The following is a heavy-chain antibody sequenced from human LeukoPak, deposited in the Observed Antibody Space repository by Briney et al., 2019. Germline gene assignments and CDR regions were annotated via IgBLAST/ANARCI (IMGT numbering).Heavy chain of an antibody. D-gene: IGHD3-10*01. V-gene: IGHV4-30-2*01. Sequence: PSQTLSLTCAVSGGSISSGGYSWSWIRQPPGTGLEWIGEINHSGSTNYNPSLDSRVTISVDTSKKQFSLKLTSVTAADTAVYYCARVTGYNDPSTRFGLDYWGQGKLVTVSS. CDR2: INHSGST. CDR3: ARVTGYNDPSTRFGLDY. CDR1: GGSISSGGYS. J-gene: IGHJ4*02.